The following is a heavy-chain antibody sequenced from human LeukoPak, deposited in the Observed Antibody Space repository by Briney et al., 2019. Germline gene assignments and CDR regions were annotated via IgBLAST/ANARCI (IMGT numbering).Heavy chain of an antibody. CDR3: ARHLTARRWYFDY. V-gene: IGHV4-39*01. D-gene: IGHD2-15*01. J-gene: IGHJ4*02. CDR2: IYYNENT. CDR1: RGSISSNNYY. Sequence: SETLSLTCTVSRGSISSNNYYGGWIRQPPGKGLECIGSIYYNENTYSTPPLKTRVTISVDTSKNQFSLKLHSVTAADTAVYYCARHLTARRWYFDYWGQGTLVTVSS.